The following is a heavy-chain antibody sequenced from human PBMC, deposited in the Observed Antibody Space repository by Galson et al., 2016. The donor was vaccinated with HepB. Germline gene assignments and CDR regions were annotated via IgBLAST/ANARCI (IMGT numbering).Heavy chain of an antibody. CDR3: TKDSSGYLNYYYGMDV. CDR2: IRSKGYGGTT. Sequence: KGLEWVGFIRSKGYGGTTEYAASVKGRFTISRDDSKSIVYLQMNSLKTEDTAVYYCTKDSSGYLNYYYGMDVWGQGTTVTVSS. V-gene: IGHV3-49*02. J-gene: IGHJ6*02. D-gene: IGHD3-22*01.